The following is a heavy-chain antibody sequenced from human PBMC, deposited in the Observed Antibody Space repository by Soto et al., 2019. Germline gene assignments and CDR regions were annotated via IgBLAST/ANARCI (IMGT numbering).Heavy chain of an antibody. Sequence: PSETLSLTCTVSGGSISSSSYYCGWIRQPPGKGLEWIGSIYYSGSTYYNPSLKSRVTISVDTSKNQFSLKLSSVTAADTAVYYCARHLVSDWSNWFDPWGQGTFVTGSS. J-gene: IGHJ5*02. CDR1: GGSISSSSYY. CDR3: ARHLVSDWSNWFDP. V-gene: IGHV4-39*01. D-gene: IGHD3-9*01. CDR2: IYYSGST.